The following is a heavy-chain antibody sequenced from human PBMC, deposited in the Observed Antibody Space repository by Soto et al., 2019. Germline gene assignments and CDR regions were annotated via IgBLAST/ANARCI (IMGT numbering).Heavy chain of an antibody. J-gene: IGHJ4*02. CDR2: ISWNSGSI. CDR3: AKGLFYDILTGQIDY. CDR1: GFTFDDDA. Sequence: EVQLVESGGGLVQPGRSLRLSCAASGFTFDDDAMHWVRQAPGKGLEWVSGISWNSGSIGYADSVKGRFTISRDNAKNSLYLQMNSLRAEDTALYYCAKGLFYDILTGQIDYWGQGTLVTVSS. D-gene: IGHD3-9*01. V-gene: IGHV3-9*01.